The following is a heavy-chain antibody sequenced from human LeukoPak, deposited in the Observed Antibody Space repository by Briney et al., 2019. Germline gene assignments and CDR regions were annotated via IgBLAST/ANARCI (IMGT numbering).Heavy chain of an antibody. D-gene: IGHD1-26*01. CDR3: AILSGSYYVFDY. J-gene: IGHJ4*02. V-gene: IGHV1-2*06. CDR1: GYTFTGYY. CDR2: INPNSGGT. Sequence: GASVKVSCTASGYTFTGYYMHWVRQAPGQGLEWMGRINPNSGGTNYAQKFQGRVTMTRDTSISTAYMELSRLRSDDTAVYYCAILSGSYYVFDYWGQGTLVTVSS.